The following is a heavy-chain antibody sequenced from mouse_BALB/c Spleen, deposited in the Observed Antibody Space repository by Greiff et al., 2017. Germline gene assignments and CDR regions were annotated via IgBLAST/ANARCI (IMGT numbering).Heavy chain of an antibody. D-gene: IGHD2-4*01. Sequence: QVHVKQSGPGLVAPSQSLSITCTVSGFSLTSYGVHWVRQPPGKGLEWLGVIWAGGSTNYNSALMSRLSISKDNSKSQVFLKMNSLQTDDTAMYYCAREGYDYVDWFAYWGQGTLVTVSA. CDR1: GFSLTSYG. CDR2: IWAGGST. V-gene: IGHV2-9*02. J-gene: IGHJ3*01. CDR3: AREGYDYVDWFAY.